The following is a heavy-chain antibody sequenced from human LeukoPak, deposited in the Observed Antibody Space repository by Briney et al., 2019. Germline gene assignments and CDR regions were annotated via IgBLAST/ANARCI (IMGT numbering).Heavy chain of an antibody. V-gene: IGHV1-3*01. J-gene: IGHJ4*02. CDR1: GYTFTSYA. D-gene: IGHD5-18*01. CDR3: ARDHPVQLWLLGY. CDR2: ISAGNGNT. Sequence: ASVKVSCKASGYTFTSYAMHWVRQAPGQRLEWMGWISAGNGNTKYSQKFQGRVTITRDTSASTAYMELSSLRSEDTAVYYCARDHPVQLWLLGYWGQGTLVTVSS.